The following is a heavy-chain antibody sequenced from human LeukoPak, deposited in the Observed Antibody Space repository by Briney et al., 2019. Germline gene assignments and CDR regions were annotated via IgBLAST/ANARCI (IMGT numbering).Heavy chain of an antibody. J-gene: IGHJ4*02. CDR2: ISSSGSTI. CDR3: ARGGYCRSSSCYVIH. CDR1: GLTFSDYY. V-gene: IGHV3-11*01. D-gene: IGHD2-2*01. Sequence: PGGSLRLSCAASGLTFSDYYMSWIRQTPGKGLEWVSYISSSGSTIYYADSVKGRFTISRDNAKNSLYLQMNSLRAEDTALYYCARGGYCRSSSCYVIHWGQGTLVTVSS.